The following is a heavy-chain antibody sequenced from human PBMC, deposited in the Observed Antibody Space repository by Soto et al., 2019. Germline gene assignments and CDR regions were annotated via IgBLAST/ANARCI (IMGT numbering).Heavy chain of an antibody. CDR1: GCNLSTYA. V-gene: IGHV3-23*01. Sequence: AGCLRRSGAASGCNLSTYAPSWVRQAPGKGLEWVSAMSTRDADTFYVDSVKALFTISRDNSTDTLHLQMNSLRAEDTAVYYCAKAGIIRKLDLDYWGQGT. J-gene: IGHJ4*02. CDR3: AKAGIIRKLDLDY. CDR2: MSTRDADT. D-gene: IGHD3-3*01.